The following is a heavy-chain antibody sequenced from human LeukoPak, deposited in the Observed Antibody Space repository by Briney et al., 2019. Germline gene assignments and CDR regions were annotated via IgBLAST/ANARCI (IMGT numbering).Heavy chain of an antibody. CDR1: GFTFGDYA. Sequence: GGSLRLSCTASGFTFGDYAMSWVRQAPGKGLEWVGFIRSKAYGGTTEYAASVKGRFTISRDDSKSIAYLQMNSLRAEDTAVYYCAHTARYDYWGQGTLVTVSS. J-gene: IGHJ4*02. CDR2: IRSKAYGGTT. D-gene: IGHD2-21*01. V-gene: IGHV3-49*04. CDR3: AHTARYDY.